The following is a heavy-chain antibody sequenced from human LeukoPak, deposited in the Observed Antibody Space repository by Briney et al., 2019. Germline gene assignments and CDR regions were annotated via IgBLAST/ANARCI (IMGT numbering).Heavy chain of an antibody. V-gene: IGHV4-30-4*01. Sequence: SETLSLTCTVSGGSISSGDYYWSWLRQPPGKGLEWIGYIYYSGSTYYNPSLKSRVTISVDTSKNQFSLKLSSVTAADTAVYYCARANEGAHDCGDYVWVYFDYWGQGTLVTVSS. CDR3: ARANEGAHDCGDYVWVYFDY. J-gene: IGHJ4*02. D-gene: IGHD4-17*01. CDR2: IYYSGST. CDR1: GGSISSGDYY.